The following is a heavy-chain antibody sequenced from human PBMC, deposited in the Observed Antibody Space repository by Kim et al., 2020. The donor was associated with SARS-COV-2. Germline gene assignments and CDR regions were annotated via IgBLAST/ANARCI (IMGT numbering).Heavy chain of an antibody. Sequence: SETLSLTCTVSGGSISSGGYYWSWIRQHPGKGLEWIGYIYYSGSTYYNPSLKSRVTISVDTSKNQFSLKLSSVTAADTAVYYCARDRAGTYGMDVWGQGTTVTVSS. V-gene: IGHV4-31*03. D-gene: IGHD6-19*01. CDR1: GGSISSGGYY. CDR2: IYYSGST. J-gene: IGHJ6*02. CDR3: ARDRAGTYGMDV.